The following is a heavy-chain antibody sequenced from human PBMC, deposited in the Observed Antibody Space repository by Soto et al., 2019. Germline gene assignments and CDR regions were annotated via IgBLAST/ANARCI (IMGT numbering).Heavy chain of an antibody. J-gene: IGHJ4*02. CDR1: GFTFSSYW. CDR2: IRQDGSDK. CDR3: ASPQQWLGQRGDFDY. Sequence: EVQLVESGGGLVQPGGSLRLSCAASGFTFSSYWMSWVRQAPGKGLEWVANIRQDGSDKYYVDSVKGRFTISRDNSKNSLYLQMNSLRAKDTDIYYCASPQQWLGQRGDFDYWGQGTLVTVSS. D-gene: IGHD6-19*01. V-gene: IGHV3-7*05.